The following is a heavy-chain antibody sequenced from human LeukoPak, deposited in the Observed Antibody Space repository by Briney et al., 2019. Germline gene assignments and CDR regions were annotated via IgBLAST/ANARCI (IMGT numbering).Heavy chain of an antibody. CDR2: INHSGST. J-gene: IGHJ4*02. CDR3: ARVSGWYAAGLDY. V-gene: IGHV4-34*01. Sequence: PSETLSLTCAVYGGSFSGYYWSWIRQPPGKGLEWIGEINHSGSTNYNPSLKSRVTISVDTSKNQFSLKLSSVTAADTAVYYCARVSGWYAAGLDYWGQGTLVTVSS. CDR1: GGSFSGYY. D-gene: IGHD6-19*01.